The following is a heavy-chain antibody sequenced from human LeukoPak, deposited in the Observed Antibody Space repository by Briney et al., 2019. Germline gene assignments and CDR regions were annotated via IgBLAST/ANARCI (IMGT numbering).Heavy chain of an antibody. Sequence: GGSLRLSCAASGFTFSSYAMSWVRQAPGKGLEWVSEISGSGTTIFYADSVKGRFTISRDNSKNTLYLQMSSLRAEDTAVYYCVKITSVTGGDCWGQGTRLTVSS. CDR1: GFTFSSYA. CDR3: VKITSVTGGDC. D-gene: IGHD1-1*01. V-gene: IGHV3-23*01. J-gene: IGHJ4*02. CDR2: ISGSGTTI.